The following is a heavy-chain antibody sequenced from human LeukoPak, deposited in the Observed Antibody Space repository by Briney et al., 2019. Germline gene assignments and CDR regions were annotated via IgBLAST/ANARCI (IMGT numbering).Heavy chain of an antibody. Sequence: PGRSLRLSCAASGFTFSSYGMHWVRQAPGKGLEWVAVISYDGSNKYYAYSVKGRFTISRDNSKNTLYLQMNSLRAEDTAVYYCARERQNGREYYFDYWGQGTLVTVSS. CDR1: GFTFSSYG. CDR3: ARERQNGREYYFDY. D-gene: IGHD3-10*01. J-gene: IGHJ4*02. CDR2: ISYDGSNK. V-gene: IGHV3-30*03.